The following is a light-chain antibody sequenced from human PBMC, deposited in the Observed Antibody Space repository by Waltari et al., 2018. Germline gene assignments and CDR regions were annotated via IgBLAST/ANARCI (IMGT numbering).Light chain of an antibody. Sequence: EIVLTQSPATLSLSPGEIANLSCRASQSVSSYLAWYQQKPGQAPRLLIYDASNRATGIPARFSGSGSGTDFTLTISSLEPEDFAVYYCQQRSNWPPITFGQGTRLEIK. CDR2: DAS. CDR1: QSVSSY. J-gene: IGKJ5*01. V-gene: IGKV3-11*01. CDR3: QQRSNWPPIT.